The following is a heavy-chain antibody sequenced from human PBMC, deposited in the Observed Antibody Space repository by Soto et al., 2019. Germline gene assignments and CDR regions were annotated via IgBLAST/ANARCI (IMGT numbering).Heavy chain of an antibody. Sequence: PSETLSLTCTVSGGSISTGGSYWSWIRQHPGKGLEWIGHIYYSGTTSYNPSLKSRVAISINTSNNQFSLKLSSVTAADTAVYYCARDDYGGNSGAFDIWGQGTMVT. CDR3: ARDDYGGNSGAFDI. CDR2: IYYSGTT. CDR1: GGSISTGGSY. J-gene: IGHJ3*02. D-gene: IGHD4-17*01. V-gene: IGHV4-31*03.